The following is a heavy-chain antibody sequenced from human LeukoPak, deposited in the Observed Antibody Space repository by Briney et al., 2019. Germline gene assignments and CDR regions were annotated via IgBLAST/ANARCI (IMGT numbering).Heavy chain of an antibody. J-gene: IGHJ5*02. CDR1: GGTFSSYA. V-gene: IGHV1-69*13. Sequence: ASVKVSCKASGGTFSSYAISWVRQAPGQGLEWMGGIIPIFGTANYAQKFQGRVTITADESTSTAYVELSSLRSEDTAVYYCARVGRSGYYPGPNWFDPWGQGTLVTVSS. CDR2: IIPIFGTA. D-gene: IGHD3-22*01. CDR3: ARVGRSGYYPGPNWFDP.